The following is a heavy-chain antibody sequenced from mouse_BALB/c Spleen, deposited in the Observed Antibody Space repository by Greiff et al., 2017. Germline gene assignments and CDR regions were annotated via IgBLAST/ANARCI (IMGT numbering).Heavy chain of an antibody. CDR2: ISYSGST. J-gene: IGHJ1*01. CDR1: GYSITSDYA. CDR3: ARSGGYGNYWYFDV. D-gene: IGHD2-1*01. Sequence: EVKLQESGPGLVKPSQSLSLTCTVTGYSITSDYAWNWIRQFPGNKLEWMGYISYSGSTSYNPSLKSRISITRDTSKNQFFLQLNSVTTEDTATYYCARSGGYGNYWYFDVWGAGTTVTVSS. V-gene: IGHV3-2*02.